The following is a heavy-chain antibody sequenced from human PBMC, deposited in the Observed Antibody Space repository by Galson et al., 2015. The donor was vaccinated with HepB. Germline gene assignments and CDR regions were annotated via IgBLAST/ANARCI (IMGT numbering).Heavy chain of an antibody. CDR1: GFTFSSHD. D-gene: IGHD1-26*01. CDR2: IGTAGDT. V-gene: IGHV3-13*01. CDR3: ALIVDLLQAPEY. Sequence: SLRLSCAASGFTFSSHDMHWVRQATGRGLEWVSAIGTAGDTYYPGSVKGRFTISRENAKNSLNLQMNSLRAGDTAVSYCALIVDLLQAPEYWGQGTLVTVSS. J-gene: IGHJ4*02.